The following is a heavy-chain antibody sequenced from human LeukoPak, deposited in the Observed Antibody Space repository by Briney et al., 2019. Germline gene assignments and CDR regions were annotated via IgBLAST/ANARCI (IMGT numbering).Heavy chain of an antibody. CDR2: INPSGGST. CDR1: GYTFTSYY. Sequence: ASVKVSCKAYGYTFTSYYMHWVRQAPGQWLEWMGIINPSGGSTSYAQKFQGRVTMTRDTSTSTVYMELSCLRSEDTAVYYCARARRYCSSTSCYEGRDYYYYYMDVWGKGTTVTVSS. D-gene: IGHD2-2*01. V-gene: IGHV1-46*01. J-gene: IGHJ6*03. CDR3: ARARRYCSSTSCYEGRDYYYYYMDV.